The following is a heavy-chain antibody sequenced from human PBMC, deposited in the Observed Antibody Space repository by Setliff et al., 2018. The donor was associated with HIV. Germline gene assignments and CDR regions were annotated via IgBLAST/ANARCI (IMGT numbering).Heavy chain of an antibody. Sequence: PSETLSLTCTVSGGSISSSSYYWGWIRQPPGKGLEWIGSIYYSGSTYYNPSLKSRVTISVDTSKNQFSLKLSSVTAADTAMYYCAKSYGSGWSADTFDIWGQGTVVTVSS. CDR2: IYYSGST. D-gene: IGHD6-19*01. J-gene: IGHJ3*02. CDR1: GGSISSSSYY. V-gene: IGHV4-39*01. CDR3: AKSYGSGWSADTFDI.